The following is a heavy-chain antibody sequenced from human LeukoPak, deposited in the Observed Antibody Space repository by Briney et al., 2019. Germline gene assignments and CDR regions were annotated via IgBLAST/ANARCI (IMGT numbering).Heavy chain of an antibody. CDR2: ISYDGSNK. V-gene: IGHV3-30*03. D-gene: IGHD5-24*01. CDR1: GFTFSSYG. CDR3: ARDGGYDYLGRDGYNYNGFDY. Sequence: GGSLRLSCAASGFTFSSYGMHWVRQAPGKGLEWVAVISYDGSNKYYADSVKGRFTISRDNSKNTLYLQMNSLRAEDTAVYYCARDGGYDYLGRDGYNYNGFDYWGQGTLVTVSS. J-gene: IGHJ4*02.